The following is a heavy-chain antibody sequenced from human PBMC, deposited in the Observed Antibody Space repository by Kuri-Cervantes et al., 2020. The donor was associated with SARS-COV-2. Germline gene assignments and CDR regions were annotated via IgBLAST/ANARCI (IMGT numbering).Heavy chain of an antibody. CDR1: GFTFSSYA. CDR3: AKEGAYCGGDCYSLGFDY. Sequence: GESLKISCAASGFTFSSYAMHWVRQAPGKGLEWVSAISGSGGSTYYADSVKGRFTIFRDNSKNTLYLQMNSLRAEDTAVYYCAKEGAYCGGDCYSLGFDYWGQGTLVTVSS. D-gene: IGHD2-21*02. J-gene: IGHJ4*02. V-gene: IGHV3-23*01. CDR2: ISGSGGST.